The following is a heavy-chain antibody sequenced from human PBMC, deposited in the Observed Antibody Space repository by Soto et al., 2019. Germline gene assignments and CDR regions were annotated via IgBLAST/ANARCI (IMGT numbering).Heavy chain of an antibody. V-gene: IGHV3-48*02. CDR2: ISSSSSTI. J-gene: IGHJ4*02. D-gene: IGHD3-22*01. Sequence: PGGSLRLSWAAYGFTFSSYIMNWVRQAPGKGLEWVSYISSSSSTIYYADSVKGRFTISRDNAKNSLYLQMNSLRDEDTAVYYCARDPYYYDSSGYSDWGQGTLVTVSS. CDR3: ARDPYYYDSSGYSD. CDR1: GFTFSSYI.